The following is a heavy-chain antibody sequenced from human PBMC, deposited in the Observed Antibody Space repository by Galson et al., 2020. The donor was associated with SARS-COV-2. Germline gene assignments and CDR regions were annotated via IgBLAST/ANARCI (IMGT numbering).Heavy chain of an antibody. V-gene: IGHV1-18*01. CDR1: GFTFTSYG. J-gene: IGHJ4*02. CDR2: ISAYNGNT. Sequence: ASVKVSCKASGFTFTSYGFSWVRQAPGQGLEWMGWISAYNGNTNYAQKFQGRATMTTDTSTSRAYMELRSLRSDDTAVYYCARDLRRGYTGTYWRFDFWGQGTLVTVSS. D-gene: IGHD1-26*01. CDR3: ARDLRRGYTGTYWRFDF.